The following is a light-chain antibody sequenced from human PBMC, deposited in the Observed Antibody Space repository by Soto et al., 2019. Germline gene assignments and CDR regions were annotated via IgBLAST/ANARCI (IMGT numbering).Light chain of an antibody. J-gene: IGKJ1*01. CDR1: QSISSY. CDR3: QQYETFSGT. CDR2: DAS. Sequence: DIQMTASPSSLSASVGDRVTITCRASQSISSYLNWYQQKPGKAPKLLIYDASALPRGVPSRFSGSGSGTKFTLTIASLQPDDFATYYCQQYETFSGTFGPGTKVDIK. V-gene: IGKV1-5*01.